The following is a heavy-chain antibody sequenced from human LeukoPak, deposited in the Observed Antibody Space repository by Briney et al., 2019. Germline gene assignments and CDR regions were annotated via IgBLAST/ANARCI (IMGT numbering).Heavy chain of an antibody. CDR1: GYTFTGYH. CDR2: INPNSGDT. D-gene: IGHD3-22*01. Sequence: ASVKVSCKASGYTFTGYHMHWVRQAPGQGLEWMGRINPNSGDTNYAQKFQGRVTMTRDTSISTAYMELSRLRSDDTAVYYCASTDYYDSSGDFDYWGQGTLVTVSS. CDR3: ASTDYYDSSGDFDY. V-gene: IGHV1-2*06. J-gene: IGHJ4*02.